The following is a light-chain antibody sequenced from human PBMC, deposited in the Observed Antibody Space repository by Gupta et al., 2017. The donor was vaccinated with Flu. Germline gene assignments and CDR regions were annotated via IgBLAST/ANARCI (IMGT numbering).Light chain of an antibody. CDR1: SSDVGGYNY. CDR2: DVS. J-gene: IGLJ2*01. CDR3: CSYAGSYTTVV. V-gene: IGLV2-11*01. Sequence: QSALTQPRSVSGSPGQSVTISCTGTSSDVGGYNYVSWYQQHPGKATKLMIYDVSKRPSGVPDRFSGSKSGNTASLTISGLQAEDEADYDCCSYAGSYTTVVFGGGTKLTVL.